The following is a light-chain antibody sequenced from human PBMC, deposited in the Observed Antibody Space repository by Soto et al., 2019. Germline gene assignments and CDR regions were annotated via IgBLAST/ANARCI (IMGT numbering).Light chain of an antibody. Sequence: QSVLTQPRSLSGSPGQSVTISCTGTSSDVGGYNYVSWYQQHPGKAPKLMIYDVSKRPSGVPDRFSGSKSGNTASLTISGLQAEDEADYYCCSYAGSYTYVFGTGTKLTVL. CDR1: SSDVGGYNY. J-gene: IGLJ1*01. CDR3: CSYAGSYTYV. V-gene: IGLV2-11*01. CDR2: DVS.